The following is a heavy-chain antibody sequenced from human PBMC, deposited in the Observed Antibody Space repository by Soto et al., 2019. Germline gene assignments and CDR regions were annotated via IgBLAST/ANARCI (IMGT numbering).Heavy chain of an antibody. CDR1: GGSITNYY. CDR3: ARDKIPGLFDY. J-gene: IGHJ4*02. CDR2: IYSSGST. V-gene: IGHV4-59*01. Sequence: SETLSLTCTVSGGSITNYYWSWIRQPPGKGLEWIGYIYSSGSTNYNPSLKSRVTISADTSKNQVSLKLTSVTAADTAVYYCARDKIPGLFDYWGKGTLVTVDS.